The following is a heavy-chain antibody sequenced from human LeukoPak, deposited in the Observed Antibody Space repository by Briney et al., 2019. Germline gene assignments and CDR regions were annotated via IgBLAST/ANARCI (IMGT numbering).Heavy chain of an antibody. V-gene: IGHV4-59*01. CDR1: GGSISSYY. CDR2: IFDSGST. J-gene: IGHJ5*02. CDR3: ARDIEKRRGAVGFDP. Sequence: SGTLSLTCTVSGGSISSYYWSWIRQPPGKGLEWIGYIFDSGSTYYNPSLKSRVTISVDTSKNQFSLRLSSVTAADTAVYYCARDIEKRRGAVGFDPWGQGTLVTVSS. D-gene: IGHD6-13*01.